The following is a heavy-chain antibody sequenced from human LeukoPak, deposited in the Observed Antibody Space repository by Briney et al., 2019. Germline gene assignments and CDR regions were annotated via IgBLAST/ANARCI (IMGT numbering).Heavy chain of an antibody. CDR1: GFTFSNYV. CDR2: ISGTGANT. CDR3: AKGIRQLGSYYYYMDV. D-gene: IGHD1-1*01. V-gene: IGHV3-23*01. J-gene: IGHJ6*03. Sequence: PGGPLRLSCAVSGFTFSNYVMIWVRQAPGKGLEWVSAISGTGANTFYADSVKGRFTMSRDNPKNMLYLQMSSLRAEDTALYYCAKGIRQLGSYYYYMDVWGKGTAVTVSS.